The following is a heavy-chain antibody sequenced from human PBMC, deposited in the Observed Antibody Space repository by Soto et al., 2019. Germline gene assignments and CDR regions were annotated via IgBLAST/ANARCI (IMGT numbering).Heavy chain of an antibody. V-gene: IGHV4-30-4*01. CDR2: IYYSGST. J-gene: IGHJ4*02. Sequence: QVQLQESGPGLVKPSQTLSLTCTVSGGSISSGDYYWSWIRQPPGKGLEWIGYIYYSGSTYYNPSLKSRVTISXXTSXXXFSXXXSXXXXXXXXVXXXXXXXXXXXXXFXXXGQGTLVTVSS. CDR1: GGSISSGDYY. CDR3: XXXXXXXXXXFXX. D-gene: IGHD2-8*01.